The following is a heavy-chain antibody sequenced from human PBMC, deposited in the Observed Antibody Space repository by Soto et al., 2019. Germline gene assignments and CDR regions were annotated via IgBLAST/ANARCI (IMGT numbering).Heavy chain of an antibody. Sequence: EVQLLESVGGLVQPGGSLRLSCAASGFTFSSYAMSWVRQAPGKGLEWVSGISGSGGSTYYADSVKGRFTIARDDSKKTLYLQMNSLRADDTAVYYCASRTSGWYLDYWGQGNLVSVSS. CDR1: GFTFSSYA. D-gene: IGHD6-19*01. CDR2: ISGSGGST. CDR3: ASRTSGWYLDY. J-gene: IGHJ4*02. V-gene: IGHV3-23*01.